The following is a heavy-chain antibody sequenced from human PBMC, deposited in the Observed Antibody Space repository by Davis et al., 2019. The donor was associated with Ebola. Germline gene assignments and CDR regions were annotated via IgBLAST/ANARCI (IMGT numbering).Heavy chain of an antibody. Sequence: ASVKVSCKASGYTFTSYGISWVRQAPGQGLEWMGWINAGNGNTKYSQKFQGRVTITRDTSASTAYMELSSLRSEDTAVYYCARGLLMVYATARRDFDYWGQGTLVTVSS. J-gene: IGHJ4*02. V-gene: IGHV1-3*01. D-gene: IGHD2-8*01. CDR1: GYTFTSYG. CDR3: ARGLLMVYATARRDFDY. CDR2: INAGNGNT.